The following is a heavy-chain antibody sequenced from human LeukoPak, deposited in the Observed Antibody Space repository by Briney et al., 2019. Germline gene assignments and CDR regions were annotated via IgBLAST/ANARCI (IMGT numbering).Heavy chain of an antibody. CDR1: GYTFTSYH. Sequence: ASVKVSCKASGYTFTSYHMHWVRQAPGQGLEWMGIINPSGGSTSYAQKFQGRVTMTRDTSTSTVYMELSSLRSEDTAVYYCARDIIVVTAIQAPPHAFDIWGQGTMVTVSS. CDR2: INPSGGST. CDR3: ARDIIVVTAIQAPPHAFDI. D-gene: IGHD2-21*02. V-gene: IGHV1-46*01. J-gene: IGHJ3*02.